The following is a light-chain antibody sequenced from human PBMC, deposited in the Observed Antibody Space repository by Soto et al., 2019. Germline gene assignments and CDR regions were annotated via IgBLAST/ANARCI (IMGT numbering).Light chain of an antibody. CDR2: TAS. J-gene: IGKJ5*01. V-gene: IGKV1-39*01. Sequence: DIQMTQSPSPLSASVGDRVTITCRASQSINNYLNWYQQRPGEAPNLLIHTASTLQSGDPSRFSGSGSGTDFTLTISSLQSEDFAVYYCQQYNNWPITFGQGTRLEIK. CDR1: QSINNY. CDR3: QQYNNWPIT.